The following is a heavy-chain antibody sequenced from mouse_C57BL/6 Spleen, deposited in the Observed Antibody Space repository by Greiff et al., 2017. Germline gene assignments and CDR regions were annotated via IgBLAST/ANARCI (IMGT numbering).Heavy chain of an antibody. CDR3: ARDSNYWSFDV. V-gene: IGHV1-82*01. D-gene: IGHD2-5*01. J-gene: IGHJ1*03. Sequence: VQLQPSGPELVKPGASVKISCKASGYAFSSSWMNWVKQRPGKGLEWIGRIYPGDGDTNYNGKFKGKATLTADKSSSTAYMQLSSLTSEDSAVYFCARDSNYWSFDVWGTGTTVTVSS. CDR1: GYAFSSSW. CDR2: IYPGDGDT.